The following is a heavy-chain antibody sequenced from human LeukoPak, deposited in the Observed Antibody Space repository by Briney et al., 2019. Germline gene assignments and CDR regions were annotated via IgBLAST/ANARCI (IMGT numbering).Heavy chain of an antibody. CDR1: GFTFSSYA. V-gene: IGHV3-23*01. J-gene: IGHJ5*02. CDR3: ARDMNYDILTNSRFDP. D-gene: IGHD3-9*01. Sequence: GGSLRLSCAASGFTFSSYAMSWVRQAPGKGLEWVSAISGSGGSTYYADSVKGRFTISRDNSKNTLYLQMNSLRAEDTAVYYCARDMNYDILTNSRFDPWGQGTLVTVSS. CDR2: ISGSGGST.